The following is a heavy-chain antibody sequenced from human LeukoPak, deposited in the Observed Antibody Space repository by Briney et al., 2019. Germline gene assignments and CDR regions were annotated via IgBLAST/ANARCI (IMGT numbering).Heavy chain of an antibody. Sequence: PSETLSLTCTVSGGSISSYYWTWIRQPPGKGLEWIGYIYYSGSTNYNPSLKSRVTISVDTSKNQFSLKLSSVTAADTAVYYCARGGYYESSGYYEYFQHWGQGTLVTVSS. CDR3: ARGGYYESSGYYEYFQH. CDR1: GGSISSYY. V-gene: IGHV4-59*12. D-gene: IGHD3-22*01. J-gene: IGHJ1*01. CDR2: IYYSGST.